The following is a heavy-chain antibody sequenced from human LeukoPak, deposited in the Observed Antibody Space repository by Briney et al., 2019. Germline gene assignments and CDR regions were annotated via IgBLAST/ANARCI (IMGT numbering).Heavy chain of an antibody. CDR2: IYYSGST. Sequence: SETLSLTCTVSGGSISSYYWSWIRQPPGKGLEWIGYIYYSGSTNYNPSLKSRVTISVDTSKNQFSLKLSSVTAADTAVYYCARGGLLPLQGGFDYRGQGTLVTVSS. J-gene: IGHJ4*02. V-gene: IGHV4-59*01. CDR3: ARGGLLPLQGGFDY. D-gene: IGHD5-12*01. CDR1: GGSISSYY.